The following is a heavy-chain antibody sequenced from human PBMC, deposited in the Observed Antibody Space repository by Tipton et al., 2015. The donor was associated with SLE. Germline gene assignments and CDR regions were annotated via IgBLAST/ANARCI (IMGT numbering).Heavy chain of an antibody. D-gene: IGHD6-13*01. Sequence: TLSLTCTVSGGSISSSSFYLAWIRQTPGKGLEWIGSEWLDMFSSGSTSYNPSLKSRVTISLDTSKTQFSLKLSSVTAADTAVYYCARQPPRAAGQGYFDYWGQGTLVTVSS. CDR2: EWLDMFSSGST. V-gene: IGHV4-39*07. J-gene: IGHJ4*02. CDR3: ARQPPRAAGQGYFDY. CDR1: GGSISSSSFY.